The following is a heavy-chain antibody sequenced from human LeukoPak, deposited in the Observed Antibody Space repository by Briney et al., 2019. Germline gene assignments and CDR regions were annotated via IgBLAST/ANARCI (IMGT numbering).Heavy chain of an antibody. CDR2: IYPGDSDT. J-gene: IGHJ3*01. V-gene: IGHV5-51*01. CDR3: WIWESQGGSLDAFDL. Sequence: GESRKIPGKRPEYRFTSSLSAGSGQMPGKGLEWMGIIYPGDSDTRYSPSFQGQVTIAADKSISTAYLQWSGRKASDTALYYCWIWESQGGSLDAFDLWGRGTMVTVSS. D-gene: IGHD2-2*03. CDR1: EYRFTSSL.